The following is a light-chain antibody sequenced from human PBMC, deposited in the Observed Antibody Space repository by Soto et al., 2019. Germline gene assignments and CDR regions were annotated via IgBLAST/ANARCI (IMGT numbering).Light chain of an antibody. CDR2: GAS. CDR1: QSVSSCY. V-gene: IGKV3-20*01. J-gene: IGKJ1*01. Sequence: EIVLTQSPGTLSLSPGERATLSCRASQSVSSCYLAWYQQKPGQAPRLLIYGASSKATVIPERFSGSGSGTDFTLTISRLEPEDFAMYYCQQYGRYPRRTFGQGTKVEIK. CDR3: QQYGRYPRRT.